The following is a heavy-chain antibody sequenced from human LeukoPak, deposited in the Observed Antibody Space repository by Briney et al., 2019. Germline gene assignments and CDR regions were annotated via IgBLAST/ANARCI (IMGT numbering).Heavy chain of an antibody. D-gene: IGHD6-13*01. V-gene: IGHV4-38-2*01. CDR3: ARVWYSSSWSPPGHFDY. J-gene: IGHJ4*02. CDR2: IYHSGST. Sequence: GSLRLSCAASGFTFSSYSMNWVRQPPGKGLEWIGSIYHSGSTYYNPSLKSRVTISVDTSKNQFSLKLSSVTAADTAVYYCARVWYSSSWSPPGHFDYWGQGTLVTVSS. CDR1: GFTFSSYS.